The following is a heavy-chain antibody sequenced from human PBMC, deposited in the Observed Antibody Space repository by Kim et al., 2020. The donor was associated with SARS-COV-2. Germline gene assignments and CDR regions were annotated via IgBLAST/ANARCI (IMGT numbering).Heavy chain of an antibody. CDR3: ARSVREGGVELLWFGEPYGMDV. CDR1: GDSVSSNSAA. V-gene: IGHV6-1*01. Sequence: SQTLSLTCAISGDSVSSNSAAWNWIRQSPSRGLEWLGRTYYRSKWYNDYAVSVKSRITINPDTSKSQFSLQLNSVTPEDTAVYYCARSVREGGVELLWFGEPYGMDVWGQGTTVTVSS. D-gene: IGHD3-10*01. J-gene: IGHJ6*02. CDR2: TYYRSKWYN.